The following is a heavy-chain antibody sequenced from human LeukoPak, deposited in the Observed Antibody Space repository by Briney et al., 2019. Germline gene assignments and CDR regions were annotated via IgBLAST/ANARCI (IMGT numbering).Heavy chain of an antibody. J-gene: IGHJ4*02. CDR2: INPNNGGT. CDR3: ARETSGFDY. Sequence: ASVKVSCKASGYTFTGYYMHWVRQAPGQGLEWMGWINPNNGGTNYAQKFQGRVTMTTDTAISTAYMELTRLTSDDTAVYYCARETSGFDYWGQGTLVTVSP. D-gene: IGHD3-10*01. CDR1: GYTFTGYY. V-gene: IGHV1-2*02.